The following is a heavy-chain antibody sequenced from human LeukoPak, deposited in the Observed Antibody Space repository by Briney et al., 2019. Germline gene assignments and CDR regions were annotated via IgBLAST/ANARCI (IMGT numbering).Heavy chain of an antibody. D-gene: IGHD6-13*01. CDR1: GFTFSSYW. Sequence: GGSLRLSCAASGFTFSSYWVHWVRQAPGKGLVWVSRINSDGSSTSYADSVKGRFTISRDNAKNTLYLQMNSLRAEDTAVYHCAKAKYSSSWYDYWGQGTLVTVSS. J-gene: IGHJ4*02. CDR3: AKAKYSSSWYDY. V-gene: IGHV3-74*01. CDR2: INSDGSST.